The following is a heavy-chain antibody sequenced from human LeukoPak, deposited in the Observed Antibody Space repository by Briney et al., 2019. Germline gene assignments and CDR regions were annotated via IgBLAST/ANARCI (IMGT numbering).Heavy chain of an antibody. J-gene: IGHJ6*04. V-gene: IGHV1-69*13. Sequence: GASVKVSCKASGGTFSSYPISWVRQAPGQGLEWMGGIIPIFGTANYAQKFQGRVTITADESTSTAYMELSSLRSEDTAVYYCARLRGYSYGYNYYGMDVWGKGTTVTVSS. CDR1: GGTFSSYP. D-gene: IGHD5-18*01. CDR3: ARLRGYSYGYNYYGMDV. CDR2: IIPIFGTA.